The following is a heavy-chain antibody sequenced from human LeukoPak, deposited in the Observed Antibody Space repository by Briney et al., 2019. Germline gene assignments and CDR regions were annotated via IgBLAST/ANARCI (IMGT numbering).Heavy chain of an antibody. D-gene: IGHD5-12*01. Sequence: PGGSLRLSCAASGFTFSTYSMNRVRQAPGKGLEWVSYISSSLSTIYYADSVKGRFTISRDNAKNSLYLQMSSLRREDTAVYFCVRGPRYSGYDYFDYWGQGTLVTVSS. CDR2: ISSSLSTI. J-gene: IGHJ4*02. V-gene: IGHV3-48*01. CDR3: VRGPRYSGYDYFDY. CDR1: GFTFSTYS.